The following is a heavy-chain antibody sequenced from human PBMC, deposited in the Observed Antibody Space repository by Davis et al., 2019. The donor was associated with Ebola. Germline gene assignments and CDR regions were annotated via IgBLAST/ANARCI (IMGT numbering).Heavy chain of an antibody. V-gene: IGHV4-59*01. CDR1: GGSISSYY. CDR2: IYYSGST. D-gene: IGHD5-12*01. Sequence: MPGGSLRLSCTVSGGSISSYYWSWIRQPPGKGLEWIGYIYYSGSTNYNPSLKSRVTISVDTSKNQFSLKLSSVTAADTAVYYCARDSSGYDSYYFDYWGQGTLVTVSS. J-gene: IGHJ4*02. CDR3: ARDSSGYDSYYFDY.